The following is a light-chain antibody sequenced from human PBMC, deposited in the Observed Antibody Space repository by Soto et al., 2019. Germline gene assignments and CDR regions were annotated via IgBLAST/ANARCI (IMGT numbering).Light chain of an antibody. CDR3: QQYDNLPFT. J-gene: IGKJ3*01. Sequence: DIQMTQSPSSLSASVRDRVTITCQASQDITNYLNWYQQKPGKAPKLLICDASNLEPGVPSRFSGSGSGTDFTFTISSLQPEDIATYYCQQYDNLPFTFGPGNKVDI. CDR2: DAS. V-gene: IGKV1-33*01. CDR1: QDITNY.